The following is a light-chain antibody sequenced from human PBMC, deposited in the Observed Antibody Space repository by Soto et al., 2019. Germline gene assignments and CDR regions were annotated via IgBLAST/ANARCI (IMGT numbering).Light chain of an antibody. CDR3: QQYNTYWT. Sequence: DLQITPCPCFLSASVGDRVTLTCRASQGIRNDLGWYQQKPGKAPKRLIYDASSLESGVPSRFSGSGSGTEFTLTISSLQPDDFATYYCQQYNTYWTFGQGTNVDIK. CDR2: DAS. V-gene: IGKV1-17*01. J-gene: IGKJ1*01. CDR1: QGIRND.